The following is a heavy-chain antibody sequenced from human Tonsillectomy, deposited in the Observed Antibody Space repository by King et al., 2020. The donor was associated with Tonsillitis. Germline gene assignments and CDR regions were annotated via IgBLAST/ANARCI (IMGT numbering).Heavy chain of an antibody. V-gene: IGHV1-46*01. J-gene: IGHJ2*01. D-gene: IGHD6-13*01. Sequence: QLVQSGAEVKKPGASVKVSCKASGYTFTSYYIHWVRQAPGQGLEWMGIINPSGGSTSYAQKFQGRVTMTRDTSTSTGHMEMSSLRSEDTAVYHCARGGLEAAGNWYFDLWGRGTLVTVSS. CDR3: ARGGLEAAGNWYFDL. CDR2: INPSGGST. CDR1: GYTFTSYY.